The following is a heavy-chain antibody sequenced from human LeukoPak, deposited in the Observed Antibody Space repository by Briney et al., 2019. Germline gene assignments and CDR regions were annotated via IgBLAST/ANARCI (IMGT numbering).Heavy chain of an antibody. CDR3: ARGWGRYCSSTSCYPCDP. D-gene: IGHD2-2*01. Sequence: ASVKVSCKASGYTFTSYGISWVRQAPGQGLEWMGWISAYNGNTNYAQKLQGRVTMTTDTSTSTAYMELRSLRSDDTAVYYCARGWGRYCSSTSCYPCDPCGQGTVVRLL. V-gene: IGHV1-18*01. CDR2: ISAYNGNT. CDR1: GYTFTSYG. J-gene: IGHJ5*02.